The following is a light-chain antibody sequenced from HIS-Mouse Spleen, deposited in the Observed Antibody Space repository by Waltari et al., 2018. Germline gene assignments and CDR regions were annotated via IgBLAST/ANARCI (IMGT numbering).Light chain of an antibody. J-gene: IGLJ3*02. V-gene: IGLV1-44*01. CDR2: SNN. CDR3: AAWDDSLNGRV. CDR1: SSNIGSNT. Sequence: QSVLTQPPSASGTPGQRVTISCSVSSSNIGSNTVNWYQHPPGTTPNLLIYSNNQRPSGVPDRFSGSKSGTSASLAISGLQSEDEADYYCAAWDDSLNGRVFGGGTKLTVL.